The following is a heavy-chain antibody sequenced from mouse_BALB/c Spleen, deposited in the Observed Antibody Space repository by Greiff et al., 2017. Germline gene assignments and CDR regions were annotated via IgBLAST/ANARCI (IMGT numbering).Heavy chain of an antibody. Sequence: EVNVVESGGGLVKPGGSLKLSCAASGFTFSSYAMSWVRQTPEKRLEWVASISSGGSTYYPDSVKGRFTISRDNARNILYLQMSSLRSEDTAMYYCARGGTMDYWGQGTSVTVSS. J-gene: IGHJ4*01. CDR2: ISSGGST. CDR1: GFTFSSYA. D-gene: IGHD1-1*01. V-gene: IGHV5-6-5*01. CDR3: ARGGTMDY.